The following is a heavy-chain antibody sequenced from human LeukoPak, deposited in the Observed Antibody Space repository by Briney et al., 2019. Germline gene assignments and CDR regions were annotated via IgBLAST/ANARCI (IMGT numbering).Heavy chain of an antibody. CDR3: ARNGAFCLEN. Sequence: SETLSLTCDVSGASITSSGWWSWVRQPPGKGLEWIGEIDLRGNITPHPSLRSRVTISQDKSRNQLSLKLSSVTAADTAVYFCARNGAFCLENWGQGTLVTVSS. CDR1: GASITSSGW. V-gene: IGHV4/OR15-8*01. D-gene: IGHD1-1*01. J-gene: IGHJ4*02. CDR2: IDLRGNI.